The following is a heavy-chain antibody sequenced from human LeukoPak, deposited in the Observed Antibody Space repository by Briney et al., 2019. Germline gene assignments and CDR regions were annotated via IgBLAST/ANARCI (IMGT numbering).Heavy chain of an antibody. Sequence: GASVKVSCKASGYTFTSYGISWVRQAPGQGLEWMGWISAYNGNTNYAQKLQGRVTMTTDTSTSTAYMELRSLRSDDTAVYYCARVFDDKVEQQLIYYSYYGMDVWGQGTTVTVS. D-gene: IGHD6-13*01. CDR2: ISAYNGNT. CDR1: GYTFTSYG. V-gene: IGHV1-18*01. CDR3: ARVFDDKVEQQLIYYSYYGMDV. J-gene: IGHJ6*02.